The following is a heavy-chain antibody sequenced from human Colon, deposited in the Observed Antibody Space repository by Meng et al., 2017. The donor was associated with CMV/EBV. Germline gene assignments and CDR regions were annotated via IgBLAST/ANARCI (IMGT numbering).Heavy chain of an antibody. D-gene: IGHD4/OR15-4a*01. CDR1: QFIFNNYW. CDR2: INQDGSGT. J-gene: IGHJ6*02. CDR3: ARIYDYGGAHYGMDV. V-gene: IGHV3-7*01. Sequence: GGSLRLSCAASQFIFNNYWMSWVRQAPGKGLEWVANINQDGSGTYYVDSVKGRFTISRDNAKKSLYLQMTSLRAEDTALYYCARIYDYGGAHYGMDVWGQGTTVTVSS.